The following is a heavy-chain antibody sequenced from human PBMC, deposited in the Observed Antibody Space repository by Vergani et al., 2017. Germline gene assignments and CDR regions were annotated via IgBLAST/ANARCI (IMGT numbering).Heavy chain of an antibody. J-gene: IGHJ3*02. V-gene: IGHV4-61*02. CDR3: VRVLHTSYILGAFDI. CDR1: GGSLDIHSQT. CDR2: IADKGNS. D-gene: IGHD2-21*01. Sequence: QAQLQESGPRLVKPSQTLSLTCSFSGGSLDIHSQTWGWIRQPAGEGREWIGLIADKGNSNFSPSLESRVTMSADASRGRFSLNLRSVTTSDTAVYYCVRVLHTSYILGAFDIWGQGIKVTVSS.